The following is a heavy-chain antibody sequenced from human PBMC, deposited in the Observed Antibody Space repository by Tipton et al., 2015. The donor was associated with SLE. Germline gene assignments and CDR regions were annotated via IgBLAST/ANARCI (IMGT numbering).Heavy chain of an antibody. CDR1: GGSISRSSYY. Sequence: GLVKPSETLSLTCTVSGGSISRSSYYWGWIRQPPGKGLEWIASFYYSGRTYYNPSLKSRVTISEDPSKNHFSLRLSSVTAADTAVYYCARTQRSNAFDIWGQGTMVTVSS. J-gene: IGHJ3*02. V-gene: IGHV4-39*02. CDR2: FYYSGRT. CDR3: ARTQRSNAFDI. D-gene: IGHD5-24*01.